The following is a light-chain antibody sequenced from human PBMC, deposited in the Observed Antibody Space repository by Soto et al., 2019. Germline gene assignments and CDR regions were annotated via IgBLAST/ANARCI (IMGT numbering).Light chain of an antibody. CDR1: QGINTY. CDR3: QQTNTLPHT. J-gene: IGKJ2*01. V-gene: IGKV1-12*01. CDR2: AAS. Sequence: DIQMTQSPSSVSASVGDRVTITCRASQGINTYLAWYQQKPGKAPNLLIYAASNLQSGVPSRFSGSGSGTEFTLTISSLQPEDFATYYCQQTNTLPHTFGQGTNLEIK.